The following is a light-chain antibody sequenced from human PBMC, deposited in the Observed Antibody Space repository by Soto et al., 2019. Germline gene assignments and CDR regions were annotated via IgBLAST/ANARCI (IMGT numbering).Light chain of an antibody. CDR2: DVS. CDR1: SSDVGGYNY. V-gene: IGLV2-14*01. J-gene: IGLJ2*01. CDR3: CSYTGSSTLV. Sequence: QSALTQPASVSGSPGQSVTISCTGTSSDVGGYNYVSWYQQHPGKAPKLMIYDVSNRPSGVSNRFSGSKSGNTASLTISGLQAEDEADYYCCSYTGSSTLVFAGGTKVTVL.